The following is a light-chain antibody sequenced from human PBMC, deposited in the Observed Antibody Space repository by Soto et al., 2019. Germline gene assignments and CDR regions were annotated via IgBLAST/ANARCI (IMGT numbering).Light chain of an antibody. J-gene: IGKJ4*01. Sequence: EIVLTQSPATLSLSPGERATLSCRASQSISSYLGWYQQKPGQAPRLLIYDASTRAAGIPARFSGSGSGTDFTLTISRLEPEDSAVYYCQQRSNWPLTFGGGTKVEIK. CDR3: QQRSNWPLT. CDR1: QSISSY. V-gene: IGKV3-11*01. CDR2: DAS.